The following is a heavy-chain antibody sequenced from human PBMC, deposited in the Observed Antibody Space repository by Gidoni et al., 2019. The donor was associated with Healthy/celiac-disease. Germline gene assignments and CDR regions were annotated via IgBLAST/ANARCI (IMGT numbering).Heavy chain of an antibody. J-gene: IGHJ4*02. CDR2: ISGSGGST. CDR1: GFTFRSSA. V-gene: IGHV3-23*04. Sequence: EVQLVESGGGLVQPGGSLRLSCAASGFTFRSSAMSWVRQAPGKGLEWVSAISGSGGSTYYADSVKGRFTISRDNSKNTLYLQMNSLRAEDTAVYYCAKGLSGEKTMPSPFDYWGQGTLVTVSS. CDR3: AKGLSGEKTMPSPFDY. D-gene: IGHD3-16*01.